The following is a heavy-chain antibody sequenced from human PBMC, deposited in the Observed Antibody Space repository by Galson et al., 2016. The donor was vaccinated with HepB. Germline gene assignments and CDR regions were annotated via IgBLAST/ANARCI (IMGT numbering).Heavy chain of an antibody. D-gene: IGHD5-12*01. CDR3: VHRRSSRGNSLFDS. J-gene: IGHJ4*02. Sequence: PALVKPTQTLTLTCTFSGFSLSTSGVGVGWVRQPPEEALEWLALIYWDDNKRYSPSLKSRLTITKDTSKNQVVLSMTDMDPVDTATYYWVHRRSSRGNSLFDSWGQGTLVTVSS. CDR2: IYWDDNK. V-gene: IGHV2-5*02. CDR1: GFSLSTSGVG.